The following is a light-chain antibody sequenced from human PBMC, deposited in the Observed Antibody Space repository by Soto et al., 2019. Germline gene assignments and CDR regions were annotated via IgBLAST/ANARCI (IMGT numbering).Light chain of an antibody. CDR1: SGDVGTYDY. V-gene: IGLV2-14*03. J-gene: IGLJ2*01. CDR2: DVS. Sequence: QSALTQPASVSGSLGQSITISCTGTSGDVGTYDYVSWYQQHPGKAPKLMIFDVSSRPSGISTRFSGSKSGNTASLTISGVHADDYADYYCNSYLTNTLAFGGGTKLTVL. CDR3: NSYLTNTLA.